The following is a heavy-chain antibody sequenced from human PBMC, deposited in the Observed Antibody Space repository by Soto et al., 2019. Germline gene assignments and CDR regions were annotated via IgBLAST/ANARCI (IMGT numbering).Heavy chain of an antibody. CDR1: GFTFSSYA. J-gene: IGHJ3*02. CDR3: AKTANGWFSAFDI. Sequence: EVQLLESGGGLVQPGGSLRLSCAASGFTFSSYAMSWVRQAPGKGLEWVSAISGSGGTTYYADSVKGRFTFSRDNSKNTLYLQMTSLRAEDTAVYYCAKTANGWFSAFDIGGQGTMVTVSS. CDR2: ISGSGGTT. V-gene: IGHV3-23*01. D-gene: IGHD6-19*01.